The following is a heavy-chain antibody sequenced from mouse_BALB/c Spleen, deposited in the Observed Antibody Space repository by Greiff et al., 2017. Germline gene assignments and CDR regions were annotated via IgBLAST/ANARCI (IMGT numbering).Heavy chain of an antibody. CDR2: ISSGGGST. Sequence: EVQGVESGGGLVKPGGSLKLSCAASGFAFSSYDMSWVRQTPEKRLEWVAYISSGGGSTYYPDTVKGRFTISRDNAKNTLYLQMSSLKSEDTAMYYCARRRGAMDYWGQGTSVTVSS. J-gene: IGHJ4*01. CDR1: GFAFSSYD. V-gene: IGHV5-12-1*01. CDR3: ARRRGAMDY.